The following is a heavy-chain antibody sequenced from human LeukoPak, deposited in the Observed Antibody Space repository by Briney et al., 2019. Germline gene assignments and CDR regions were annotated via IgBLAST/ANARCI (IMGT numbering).Heavy chain of an antibody. V-gene: IGHV1-69*05. CDR2: IIPIFGTA. Sequence: SVKVSCKASGGTFSSYAISWVRQAPGQGLEWMGGIIPIFGTANYAQKFQGRVTITTDESTSTAYMELSSLRSEDTAVYYCARGAVIAAAGYYFDYWGQGTLVTVSS. J-gene: IGHJ4*02. CDR1: GGTFSSYA. CDR3: ARGAVIAAAGYYFDY. D-gene: IGHD6-13*01.